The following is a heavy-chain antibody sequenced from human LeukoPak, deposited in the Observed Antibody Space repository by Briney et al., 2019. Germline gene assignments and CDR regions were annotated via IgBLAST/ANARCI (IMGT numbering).Heavy chain of an antibody. J-gene: IGHJ4*02. CDR1: GRPISTGGYS. D-gene: IGHD3-16*01. Sequence: PSHTLSLTYAVSGRPISTGGYSWSSIRQPPGKTLEWLGYIYDSGRAYYNPSLKSRVTISMDTSSNHFSLKLRSVTAADTAVYYCVRDIYDDNNWGQGTLVTVSS. V-gene: IGHV4-30-4*07. CDR3: VRDIYDDNN. CDR2: IYDSGRA.